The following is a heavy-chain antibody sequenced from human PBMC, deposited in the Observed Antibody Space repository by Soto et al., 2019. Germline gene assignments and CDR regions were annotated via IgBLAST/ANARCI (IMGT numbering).Heavy chain of an antibody. CDR3: ARGGPYSSSDFYYYGMDV. V-gene: IGHV1-18*04. D-gene: IGHD6-13*01. CDR2: ISAYNGNT. J-gene: IGHJ6*02. CDR1: GYTFTSYG. Sequence: QVQLVQSGAEVKKPGASVKVSCKASGYTFTSYGISWVRQAPGQGLEWMGWISAYNGNTNYAQKLQGRVTMTTDTITSTAYMELRSLRSDETAVYYCARGGPYSSSDFYYYGMDVWGQGTTVTVSS.